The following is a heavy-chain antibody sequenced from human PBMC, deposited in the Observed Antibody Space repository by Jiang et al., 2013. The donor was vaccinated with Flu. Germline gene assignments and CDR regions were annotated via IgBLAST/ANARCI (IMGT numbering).Heavy chain of an antibody. D-gene: IGHD2-15*01. CDR1: GGSISSYY. Sequence: ETLSLTCTVSGGSISSYYWSWIRQPPGKGLEWIGYIYYSGSTNYNPSLKSRVTISVDTSKNQFSLKLSSVTAADTAVYYCARRGEEGYCSGGSCRYGYYFDYWGQGTLVTVSS. CDR3: ARRGEEGYCSGGSCRYGYYFDY. CDR2: IYYSGST. J-gene: IGHJ4*02. V-gene: IGHV4-59*01.